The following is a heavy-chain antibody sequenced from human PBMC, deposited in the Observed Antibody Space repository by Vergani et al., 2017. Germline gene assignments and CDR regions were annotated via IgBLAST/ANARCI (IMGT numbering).Heavy chain of an antibody. D-gene: IGHD3-9*01. V-gene: IGHV4-59*13. CDR2: IYSTGST. Sequence: QVQLEESGPGLGKPSETLSLTCTVSGGSFNTYYWSWIRQSPGKGLEWIGYIYSTGSTNYTPSLNSRVTMSVDTSKNPFPLTLRSVTAEDTAVYFCARVMYRDEASTGYRLEGMDIWGQGTTVTISS. J-gene: IGHJ6*02. CDR1: GGSFNTYY. CDR3: ARVMYRDEASTGYRLEGMDI.